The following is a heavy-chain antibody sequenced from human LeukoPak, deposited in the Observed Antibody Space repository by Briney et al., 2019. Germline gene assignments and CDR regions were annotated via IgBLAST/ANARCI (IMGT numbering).Heavy chain of an antibody. CDR1: GFTFSSYS. CDR2: ISSSSSYI. Sequence: GGSLRLSCAASGFTFSSYSMNWVRQAPGKGLEWVSSISSSSSYIYYADSVKGRFTISRDNSKNTVFLHINSLRPEDTAVYYCAKDLTPYYFYGSGTFNYWGQGTLVTVSS. CDR3: AKDLTPYYFYGSGTFNY. J-gene: IGHJ4*02. V-gene: IGHV3-21*01. D-gene: IGHD3-10*01.